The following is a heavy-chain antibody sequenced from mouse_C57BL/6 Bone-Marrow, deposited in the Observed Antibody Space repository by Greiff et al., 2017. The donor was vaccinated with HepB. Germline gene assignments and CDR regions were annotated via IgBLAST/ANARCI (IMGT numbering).Heavy chain of an antibody. CDR2: ISNLAYSI. CDR3: ARQMTYGSSYWYFDV. D-gene: IGHD1-1*01. Sequence: EVMLVESGGGLVQPGGSLKLSCAASGFTFSDYGMAWVRQAPRKGPEWVAFISNLAYSIYYADNVTGRFTISRENAKNTLYLEMSSLRSEDTAMYYCARQMTYGSSYWYFDVWGTGTTVTVSS. CDR1: GFTFSDYG. V-gene: IGHV5-15*01. J-gene: IGHJ1*03.